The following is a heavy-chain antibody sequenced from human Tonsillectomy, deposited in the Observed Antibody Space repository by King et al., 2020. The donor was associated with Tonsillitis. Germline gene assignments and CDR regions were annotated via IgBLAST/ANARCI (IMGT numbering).Heavy chain of an antibody. V-gene: IGHV4-31*03. CDR1: GVSISSDVYH. CDR2: IYYSGST. J-gene: IGHJ3*01. Sequence: QLQESGPGLVKPSQTLSLTCTFSGVSISSDVYHCRWIRQPPGEGLEWIGSIYYSGSTPYNPSLTSRVTISLDTSNNQFSLRLTSVNAADTAVYYCAKQKVDYGENSWSLDFAFDVWGQGTMVTVSS. CDR3: AKQKVDYGENSWSLDFAFDV. D-gene: IGHD4-23*01.